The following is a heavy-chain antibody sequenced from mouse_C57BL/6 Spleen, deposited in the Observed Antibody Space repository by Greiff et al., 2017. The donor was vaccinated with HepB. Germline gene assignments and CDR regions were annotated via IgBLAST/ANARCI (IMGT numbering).Heavy chain of an antibody. CDR1: GYTFTSYW. J-gene: IGHJ3*01. V-gene: IGHV1-55*01. CDR2: IYPGSGST. Sequence: VQLQQPGAELVKPGASVKMSCKASGYTFTSYWITWVKQRPGQGLEWIGDIYPGSGSTNYNEKFKSKATLTVDTSSSTAYMQLSSLTSEDSAVYYCARAIYYYGSSYEAYWGQGTLVTVSA. D-gene: IGHD1-1*01. CDR3: ARAIYYYGSSYEAY.